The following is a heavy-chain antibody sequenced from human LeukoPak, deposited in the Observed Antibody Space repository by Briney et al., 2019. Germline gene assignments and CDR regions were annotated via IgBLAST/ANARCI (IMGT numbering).Heavy chain of an antibody. D-gene: IGHD6-19*01. Sequence: SETLSLTCTVSGGSISSGGYYWSWIRQHPGTGLEWIGYIYYSGSTYYNPSLKSRVTISVDTSKNQFSLKLSSVTAADTAVYYCARGLRVAVAGPGEYYFDYWGQGTLVTVSS. V-gene: IGHV4-31*03. J-gene: IGHJ4*02. CDR1: GGSISSGGYY. CDR3: ARGLRVAVAGPGEYYFDY. CDR2: IYYSGST.